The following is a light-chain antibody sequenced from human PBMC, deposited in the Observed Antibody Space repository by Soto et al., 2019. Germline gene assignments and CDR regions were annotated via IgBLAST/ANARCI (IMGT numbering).Light chain of an antibody. Sequence: DIRMTQSPSSLSASVGDRVTITFGASLTIGDSLSWFQQKVGKPPTLLIYGASALQSGVPARFSASGSGTEFTLTISSLHPDDFATYYCQEYNNYWKFGQGTKVDIK. J-gene: IGKJ1*01. CDR2: GAS. CDR3: QEYNNYWK. V-gene: IGKV1-16*01. CDR1: LTIGDS.